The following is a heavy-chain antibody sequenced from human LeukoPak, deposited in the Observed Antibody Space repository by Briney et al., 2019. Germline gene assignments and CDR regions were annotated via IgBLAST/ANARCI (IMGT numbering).Heavy chain of an antibody. J-gene: IGHJ5*02. Sequence: GASVKVSCKASGYTFTGYYMHRVRQAPGQGLEWMGWINPNSGGTNYAQKFQGRVTMTRDTSISTAYMELSRLRSDDTAVYYCAREADIARTREFDPWGQGTLVTVSS. D-gene: IGHD5-12*01. CDR2: INPNSGGT. CDR1: GYTFTGYY. CDR3: AREADIARTREFDP. V-gene: IGHV1-2*02.